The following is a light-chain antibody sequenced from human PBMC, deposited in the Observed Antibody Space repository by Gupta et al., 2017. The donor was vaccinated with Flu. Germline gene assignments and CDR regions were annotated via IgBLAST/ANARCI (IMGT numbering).Light chain of an antibody. CDR3: SSYGGSNNHVV. CDR2: EVS. J-gene: IGLJ2*01. CDR1: SSDVGGYNY. Sequence: QSALTQPPSASGSPGQSVTISCTGTSSDVGGYNYVSWYQQHPGKAPKLMIYEVSQRPSGVPDRFSGSKSGNTASLTVSGLQAEDEADYYCSSYGGSNNHVVFGGGTKLTVL. V-gene: IGLV2-8*01.